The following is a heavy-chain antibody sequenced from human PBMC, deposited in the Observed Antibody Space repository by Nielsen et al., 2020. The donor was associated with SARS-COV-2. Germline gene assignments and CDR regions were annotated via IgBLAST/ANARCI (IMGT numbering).Heavy chain of an antibody. J-gene: IGHJ4*02. V-gene: IGHV3-11*06. CDR2: ISDISSDT. D-gene: IGHD6-13*01. Sequence: GGSLRLSCAGSGFTFSDYYMSWIRQTPGKGLEWVSNISDISSDTNYADSVKGRFTISRDNAKNSLYLQMNSLRAEDTAVYYCARASSSWYGPGYNYFDYWGQGTLVTVSS. CDR1: GFTFSDYY. CDR3: ARASSSWYGPGYNYFDY.